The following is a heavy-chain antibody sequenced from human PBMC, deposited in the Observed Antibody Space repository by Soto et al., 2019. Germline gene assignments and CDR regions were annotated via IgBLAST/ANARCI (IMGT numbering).Heavy chain of an antibody. J-gene: IGHJ4*02. D-gene: IGHD1-7*01. CDR1: GGSFTSNNW. CDR2: IYRTGST. Sequence: QVQLQESGPGLVKPSGTLSLTCAVSGGSFTSNNWWTWVRQPPGQGLEWIGEIYRTGSTNYNPSLKLRVTISLDKSENQFSLKVTSLTAADTAVYYCASRDPGTSVDYWGQGTLVTVSS. CDR3: ASRDPGTSVDY. V-gene: IGHV4-4*02.